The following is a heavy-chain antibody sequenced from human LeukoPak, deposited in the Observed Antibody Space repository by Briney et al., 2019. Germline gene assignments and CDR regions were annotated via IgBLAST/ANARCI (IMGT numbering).Heavy chain of an antibody. D-gene: IGHD4-17*01. V-gene: IGHV1-69*13. CDR2: IIPIFGTA. Sequence: GASVKVSCKASGGTFSSYAISWVRQAPGQGLEWMGGIIPIFGTANYAQKFQGRVTITADESTSTAYMELSSLRSEDTAVYYCAREGGGVRLRNNWFDPWGQGTLVTVSS. CDR1: GGTFSSYA. CDR3: AREGGGVRLRNNWFDP. J-gene: IGHJ5*02.